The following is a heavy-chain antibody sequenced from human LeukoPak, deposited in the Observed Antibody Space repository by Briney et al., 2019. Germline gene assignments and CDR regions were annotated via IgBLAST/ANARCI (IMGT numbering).Heavy chain of an antibody. D-gene: IGHD2-15*01. J-gene: IGHJ4*02. CDR2: ITGGGEST. V-gene: IGHV3-23*01. CDR1: GFTFNSYA. Sequence: GGSLRLSCAASGFTFNSYAMNWVRQAPGKGLEWVSVITGGGESTYNADSVKGRFFISRDNSKNTLYLQMNSLRAEDTAVYYCAKGEGRSCSSSSCSTYFDCWGQGTLVTVSS. CDR3: AKGEGRSCSSSSCSTYFDC.